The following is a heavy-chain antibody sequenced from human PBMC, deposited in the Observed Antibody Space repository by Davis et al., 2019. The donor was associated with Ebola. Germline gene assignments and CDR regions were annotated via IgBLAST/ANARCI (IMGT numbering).Heavy chain of an antibody. Sequence: GESLKISCAASGFTFDDYAMHWVRQAPGKGLEWVSRINSDGSSTSYADSVKGRFTISRDNAKNTLYLQMNSLRAEDTAAYYCAKEGNDFWSGLNWFDPWGQGTLVTVSS. CDR3: AKEGNDFWSGLNWFDP. CDR2: INSDGSST. CDR1: GFTFDDYA. D-gene: IGHD3-3*01. V-gene: IGHV3-74*01. J-gene: IGHJ5*02.